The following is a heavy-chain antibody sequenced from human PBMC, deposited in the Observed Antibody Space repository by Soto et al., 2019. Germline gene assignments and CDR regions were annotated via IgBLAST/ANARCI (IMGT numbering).Heavy chain of an antibody. CDR3: AIVDNYYDSSGYLDY. CDR2: IYYSGST. V-gene: IGHV4-31*03. J-gene: IGHJ4*02. D-gene: IGHD3-22*01. CDR1: GGSIGSGGYY. Sequence: SETLSLTCTVSGGSIGSGGYYWSWIRQHPGKGLEWIGYIYYSGSTYYNPSLKSRVTISVDTSKNQFSLKLSSVTAADTAVYYCAIVDNYYDSSGYLDYWGQGTLVTVSS.